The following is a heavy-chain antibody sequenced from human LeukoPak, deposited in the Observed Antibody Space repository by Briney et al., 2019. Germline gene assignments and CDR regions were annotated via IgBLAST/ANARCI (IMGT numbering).Heavy chain of an antibody. J-gene: IGHJ4*02. CDR1: GFTFSSYS. CDR3: ARGAYGGNYYFDY. V-gene: IGHV3-21*01. D-gene: IGHD4-23*01. CDR2: ISSSSSYI. Sequence: PGGSLRLSCAASGFTFSSYSMNWVRQAPGKGLEWVSSISSSSSYIYYADSVKGRFTISRDNAKNSLYLQMNSLRAEDTAVYYCARGAYGGNYYFDYWGQGTLVTVSS.